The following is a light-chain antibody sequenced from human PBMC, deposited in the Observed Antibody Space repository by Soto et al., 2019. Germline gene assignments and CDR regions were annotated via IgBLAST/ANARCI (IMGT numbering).Light chain of an antibody. J-gene: IGKJ4*01. CDR2: DAS. V-gene: IGKV1-5*01. CDR3: QQYNSYPLT. Sequence: DIQMTPSPSTLSAYVGDRVTITCRASQSISSWLAWYQQKPGKAPKLLIYDASSLESGVPSRFSGSGSGTEFTLTISSLQPDDFATYYCQQYNSYPLTFGGGTKVDIK. CDR1: QSISSW.